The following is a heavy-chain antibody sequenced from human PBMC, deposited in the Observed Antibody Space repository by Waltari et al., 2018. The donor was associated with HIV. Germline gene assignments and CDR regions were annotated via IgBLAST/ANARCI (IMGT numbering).Heavy chain of an antibody. CDR3: ATDVARGRFDY. CDR2: ISSSSTYI. D-gene: IGHD2-15*01. Sequence: EVQLVESGGDLVTPGEYLRLSCAVSGFTFSSSSLNWVRQAPGKGLEWVSSISSSSTYIYYADSVKGRFSISRDNAKSSLFLQLTSLRADDTAVYFCATDVARGRFDYWGQGTPVTVSS. CDR1: GFTFSSSS. V-gene: IGHV3-21*01. J-gene: IGHJ4*02.